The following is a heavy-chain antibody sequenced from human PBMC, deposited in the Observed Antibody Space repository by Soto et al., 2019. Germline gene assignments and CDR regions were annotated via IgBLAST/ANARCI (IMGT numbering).Heavy chain of an antibody. CDR1: GYTFTSYG. D-gene: IGHD3-10*01. CDR2: ISGYNGNT. CDR3: ARAGKYYYGTGSPYFYGMDV. V-gene: IGHV1-18*04. Sequence: QVQLVQSGAEVKKPGASVKVSCKASGYTFTSYGVSWVRQAPGQGLEWMGWISGYNGNTNYAQKLQGRVTMTTDTSTRTAYVELRSLRSDDTAVYYCARAGKYYYGTGSPYFYGMDVWGQGITVTVSS. J-gene: IGHJ6*02.